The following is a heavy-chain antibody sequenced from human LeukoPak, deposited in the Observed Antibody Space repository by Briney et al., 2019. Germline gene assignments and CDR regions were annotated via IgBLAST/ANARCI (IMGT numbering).Heavy chain of an antibody. J-gene: IGHJ5*02. CDR1: EFTFTNSA. V-gene: IGHV3-30*04. D-gene: IGHD6-13*01. CDR3: AREHIAAAGTNWFDP. CDR2: ISFDGNNK. Sequence: GGSLRLSSAASEFTFTNSAVHWVPQAPGNGLRRLAVISFDGNNKYYADSVKGRFTISRDNSKNTLYLQMNSLRPEDTAVYYCAREHIAAAGTNWFDPWGQGTLVTVSS.